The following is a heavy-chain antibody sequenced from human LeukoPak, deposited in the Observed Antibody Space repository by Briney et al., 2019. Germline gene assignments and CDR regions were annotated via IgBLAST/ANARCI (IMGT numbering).Heavy chain of an antibody. D-gene: IGHD2-15*01. CDR1: GFTFSSYA. CDR2: ISGDGGST. J-gene: IGHJ4*02. V-gene: IGHV3-23*01. CDR3: ARLNGKYCSGGSCYVDY. Sequence: GGSLRLSCAASGFTFSSYAMSWVRQAPGKGLECASVISGDGGSTYHADSVRGRFTISRDNSKNTLYLQMNSLRAEDTAVYYCARLNGKYCSGGSCYVDYWGQGTLVTVSS.